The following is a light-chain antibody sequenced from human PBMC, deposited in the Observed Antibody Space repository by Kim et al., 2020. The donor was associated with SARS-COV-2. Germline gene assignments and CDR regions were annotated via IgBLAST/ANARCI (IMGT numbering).Light chain of an antibody. CDR2: GAS. CDR1: QSVTGTY. J-gene: IGKJ4*01. V-gene: IGKV3-20*01. CDR3: QQYSSAPLT. Sequence: PGERATLSRRASQSVTGTYLAWYQQKPGQAPRLLIYGASSRASGIPDRLSGSGSGTDFTLTISRLEAEDFAVYYCQQYSSAPLTFGRGTKVDIK.